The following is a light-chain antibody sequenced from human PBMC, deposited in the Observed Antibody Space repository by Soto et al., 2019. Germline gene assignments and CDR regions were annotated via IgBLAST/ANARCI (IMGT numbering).Light chain of an antibody. V-gene: IGLV1-44*01. Sequence: QSVLTQPPSASGTPGQRVTISCSGGSSNIGSNTINWYQQLPGPAPKLLIYANNQRPSGVPDRFSGSKSGTSASLAISGLQSEDESEYYCAAWDDRMNGVIFGGGTKLTVL. CDR1: SSNIGSNT. J-gene: IGLJ2*01. CDR3: AAWDDRMNGVI. CDR2: ANN.